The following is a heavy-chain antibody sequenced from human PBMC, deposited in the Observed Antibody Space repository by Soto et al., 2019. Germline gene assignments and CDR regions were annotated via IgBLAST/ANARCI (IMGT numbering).Heavy chain of an antibody. D-gene: IGHD3-3*02. CDR2: IIPIFGTA. J-gene: IGHJ3*02. Sequence: QVQLVQSGAEVKKPGSSVKVSCKASGGTFSSYAISWVRQAPGQGLEWMGGIIPIFGTANYAQKFQGRVTITADESTSTAYMELSSLRSEDTAVYYCARGGGREGAFYSPDAFDIWGQGTMVTVSS. V-gene: IGHV1-69*12. CDR3: ARGGGREGAFYSPDAFDI. CDR1: GGTFSSYA.